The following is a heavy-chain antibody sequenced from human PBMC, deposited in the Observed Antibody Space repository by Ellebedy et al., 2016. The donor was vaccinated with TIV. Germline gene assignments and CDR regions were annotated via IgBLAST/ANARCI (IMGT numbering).Heavy chain of an antibody. CDR2: IYTSGST. CDR1: GGSISSYY. CDR3: ARGHSSGWYGGLGFDY. D-gene: IGHD6-19*01. Sequence: SETLSLXXTVSGGSISSYYWSWIRQPAGKGLEWIGRIYTSGSTNYNPSLKSRVTMSVDTSKNQFSLKLSSVTAADTAVYYCARGHSSGWYGGLGFDYWGQGTLVTVSS. J-gene: IGHJ4*02. V-gene: IGHV4-4*07.